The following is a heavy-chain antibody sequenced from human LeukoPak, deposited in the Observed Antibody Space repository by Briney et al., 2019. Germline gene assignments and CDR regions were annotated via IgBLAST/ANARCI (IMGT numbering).Heavy chain of an antibody. CDR1: GGSISSYY. CDR3: ARAPPYYYDSSGYKIEPFDY. Sequence: SETLSLTCTVSGGSISSYYWSWIRQPPGKGLEWIGYIYYTGSADYNPSLKSRVAISVDTSKNQFSLKLSSVTAADTAVYYCARAPPYYYDSSGYKIEPFDYWGQGTLVTVSS. D-gene: IGHD3-22*01. V-gene: IGHV4-59*12. CDR2: IYYTGSA. J-gene: IGHJ4*02.